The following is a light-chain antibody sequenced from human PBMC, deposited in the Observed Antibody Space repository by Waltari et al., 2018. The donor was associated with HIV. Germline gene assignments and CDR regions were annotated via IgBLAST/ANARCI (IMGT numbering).Light chain of an antibody. Sequence: QSALTQPASVSGSPGQSITISCSGTSSHVGGYNYVSWYQQHPGKAPKLIMYEVSNRPSGISHRFSGSKSDNTASLTISGLQAEDEADYYCSSYTTSSTLVFGTGTKVSVL. CDR3: SSYTTSSTLV. CDR1: SSHVGGYNY. J-gene: IGLJ1*01. CDR2: EVS. V-gene: IGLV2-14*01.